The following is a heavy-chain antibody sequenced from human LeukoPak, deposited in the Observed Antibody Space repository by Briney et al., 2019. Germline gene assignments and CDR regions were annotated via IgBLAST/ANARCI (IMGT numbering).Heavy chain of an antibody. CDR1: GGSTSSYY. CDR2: ISPTGGT. V-gene: IGHV4-4*09. CDR3: ARRSVTRWYYSD. D-gene: IGHD3-10*01. J-gene: IGHJ4*02. Sequence: KPSETLSLTCSVSGGSTSSYYWSWIRQPPGKGLEWIGYISPTGGTNYNPSLTSRVTVSVDTSKNFFSLNLDPVTAADTAVYFCARRSVTRWYYSDWGQGTLVTVSS.